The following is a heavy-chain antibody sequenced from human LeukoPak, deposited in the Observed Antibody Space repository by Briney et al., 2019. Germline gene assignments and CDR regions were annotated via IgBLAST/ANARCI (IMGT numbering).Heavy chain of an antibody. J-gene: IGHJ4*02. D-gene: IGHD2-2*03. CDR3: ARDGYCSSTSCYPYYFDY. CDR1: GFTFDDYA. CDR2: ISSSSSYI. Sequence: GGSLRLSCAASGFTFDDYAMHWVRQAPGKGLEWVSSISSSSSYIYYADSVKGRFTISRDNAKNSLYLQMNSLRAEDTAVYYCARDGYCSSTSCYPYYFDYWGQGTLVTVSS. V-gene: IGHV3-21*01.